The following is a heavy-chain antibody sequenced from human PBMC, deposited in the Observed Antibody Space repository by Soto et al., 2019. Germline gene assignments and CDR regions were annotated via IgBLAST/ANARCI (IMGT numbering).Heavy chain of an antibody. D-gene: IGHD2-21*02. CDR1: GGSVSSGSYY. Sequence: SETLSLTCTVSGGSVSSGSYYWSWIRQPPGKGLEWIGYIYYSGSTNYNPSLKSRVTISVDTSKNQFSLKLSSVTAADTAVYYCARDLFGDCDYYYGMDVWGQGTAVTVSS. V-gene: IGHV4-61*01. J-gene: IGHJ6*02. CDR3: ARDLFGDCDYYYGMDV. CDR2: IYYSGST.